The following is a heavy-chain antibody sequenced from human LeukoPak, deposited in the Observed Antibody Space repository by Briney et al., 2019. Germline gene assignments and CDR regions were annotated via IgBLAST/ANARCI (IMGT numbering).Heavy chain of an antibody. CDR2: INIDVCKT. Sequence: PLRSLSLSCAASVFTSTNYLMHWVGPATGKGRVWVGCINIDVCKTTYADSVKGRFTIARDNTTNTLYQHMNSLRGDDTAVYDCARWGSCSGGNCKYTGKEIGYWGQRTLVTVSS. CDR1: VFTSTNYL. D-gene: IGHD2-15*01. CDR3: ARWGSCSGGNCKYTGKEIGY. V-gene: IGHV3-74*01. J-gene: IGHJ4*02.